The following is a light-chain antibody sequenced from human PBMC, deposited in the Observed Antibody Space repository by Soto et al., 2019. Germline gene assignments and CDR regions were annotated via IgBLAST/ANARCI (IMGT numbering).Light chain of an antibody. CDR3: QQSYSTPIT. V-gene: IGKV1-39*01. Sequence: DIQMTQSPSSLSASVGDRVTITCRASQSISSYLNWYQQKPEKAPKLLIYAASSLQSGVPSRFSGSGSGTDFTLTISSLQPEDFATYYCQQSYSTPITFGQVTRLEIK. CDR1: QSISSY. CDR2: AAS. J-gene: IGKJ5*01.